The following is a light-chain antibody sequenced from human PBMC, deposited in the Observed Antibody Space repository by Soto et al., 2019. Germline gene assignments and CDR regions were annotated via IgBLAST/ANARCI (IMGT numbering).Light chain of an antibody. V-gene: IGLV1-44*01. CDR1: SSNIGDNI. CDR3: STWDDSLNGWV. CDR2: SNN. J-gene: IGLJ3*02. Sequence: QSVLTQPPSASGTPGQSITIPCSGSSSNIGDNIVNWYQHLPGTAPKLLIHSNNQRPSGVPARFSGSKSATSASLAISGLQSEDEADYVCSTWDDSLNGWVFGGGTKLTVL.